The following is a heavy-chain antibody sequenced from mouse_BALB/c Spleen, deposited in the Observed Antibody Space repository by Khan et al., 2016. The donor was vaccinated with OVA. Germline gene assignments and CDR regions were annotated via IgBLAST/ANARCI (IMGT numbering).Heavy chain of an antibody. CDR3: VRDGAYHRNDGWFAY. D-gene: IGHD2-14*01. CDR1: GYTFISYT. V-gene: IGHV1-4*01. CDR2: INPSNGYT. Sequence: VQLQESGAELARPGASVKMSCKASGYTFISYTIHWIKERPGQGLEWIGNINPSNGYTNYNQKFKDKATLTTDKSSTTAYLQLSSLTSDDSAVYNCVRDGAYHRNDGWFAYWGQGTLVTVSA. J-gene: IGHJ3*01.